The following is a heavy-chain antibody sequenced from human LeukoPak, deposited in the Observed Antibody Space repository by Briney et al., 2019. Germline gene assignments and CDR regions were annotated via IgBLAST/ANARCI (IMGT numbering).Heavy chain of an antibody. CDR1: GFTFSNYY. CDR2: ISNGGGST. Sequence: GGSLRLSCAASGFTFSNYYMNWVRQAPGKGLEWVSTISNGGGSTVHADSVRGRFTISRDNLRNTLYLQMTSLRVEDTAVYYCVKSAGKDGYRDLFDLWGQGTLVTVSS. V-gene: IGHV3-23*01. D-gene: IGHD5-24*01. CDR3: VKSAGKDGYRDLFDL. J-gene: IGHJ3*01.